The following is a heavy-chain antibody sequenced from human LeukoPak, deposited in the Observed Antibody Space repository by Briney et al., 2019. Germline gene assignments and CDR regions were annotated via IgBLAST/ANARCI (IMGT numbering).Heavy chain of an antibody. CDR3: ASTRVVPAATVPNAFDI. D-gene: IGHD2-2*01. Sequence: ASVKVSCKASGYTFTSYGISWVRQAPGQGLEWMGWISAYNGNTNYAQKLQGRVTMTTDTSTSTAYMELRSLRSDDTAVYYCASTRVVPAATVPNAFDIWGQGTMVTVSS. V-gene: IGHV1-18*01. J-gene: IGHJ3*02. CDR1: GYTFTSYG. CDR2: ISAYNGNT.